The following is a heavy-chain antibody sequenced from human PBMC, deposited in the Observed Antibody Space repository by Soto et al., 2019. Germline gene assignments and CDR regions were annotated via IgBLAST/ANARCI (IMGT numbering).Heavy chain of an antibody. D-gene: IGHD6-13*01. Sequence: GSLRLSCAASGFTFSTYAMTWVRQAPGKGLEWVSTINNDGTSTYYADSVKGRFTISRDNSKNTVYLHMNSLRVEDTAVYYCVKPPPSAARGNYYYDLDVWGQGTTVTVSS. J-gene: IGHJ6*02. V-gene: IGHV3-23*01. CDR2: INNDGTST. CDR3: VKPPPSAARGNYYYDLDV. CDR1: GFTFSTYA.